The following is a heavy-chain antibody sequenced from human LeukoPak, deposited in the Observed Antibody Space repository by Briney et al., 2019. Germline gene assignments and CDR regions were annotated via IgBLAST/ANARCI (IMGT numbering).Heavy chain of an antibody. J-gene: IGHJ4*02. CDR1: GYTFTSYW. CDR3: ARLRYGDSIPLFDY. CDR2: IYPGDSDT. V-gene: IGHV5-51*01. D-gene: IGHD4-17*01. Sequence: ASVKVSCKASGYTFTSYWIGWVRQMPGKGLEWMGIIYPGDSDTRYSPSFQGQVTISADKSISTAYLQWSSLKASDTAMYYCARLRYGDSIPLFDYWGQGTLVTVSS.